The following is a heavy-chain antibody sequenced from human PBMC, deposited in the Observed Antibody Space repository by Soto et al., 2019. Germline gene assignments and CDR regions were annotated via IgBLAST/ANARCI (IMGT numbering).Heavy chain of an antibody. J-gene: IGHJ4*02. Sequence: QITLKESGPTLVKPTQTLTLTCTFSGFSLSTSGVGVGWIRQPPGKALEWLAVIYWDDAKTYSPSLKSRLTITKDTSKSPVVLTMTNMDPVDTATYYCAHKGSGSRAIDYWGQGTLVTVSS. CDR1: GFSLSTSGVG. V-gene: IGHV2-5*02. CDR3: AHKGSGSRAIDY. CDR2: IYWDDAK. D-gene: IGHD3-10*01.